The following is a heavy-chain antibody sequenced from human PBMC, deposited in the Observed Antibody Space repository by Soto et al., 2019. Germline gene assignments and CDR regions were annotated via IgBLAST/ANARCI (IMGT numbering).Heavy chain of an antibody. CDR2: IIPIFGTA. D-gene: IGHD2-2*01. J-gene: IGHJ6*02. V-gene: IGHV1-69*13. Sequence: SVKVSCKASGVTFSSYAISWVRQAPGQGLEWMGGIIPIFGTANYAQKFQGRVTITADESTSTAYMELSSLRSEDTAVYYCASGVVPAALGNYYYYGMDVWGQGPTVTVSS. CDR1: GVTFSSYA. CDR3: ASGVVPAALGNYYYYGMDV.